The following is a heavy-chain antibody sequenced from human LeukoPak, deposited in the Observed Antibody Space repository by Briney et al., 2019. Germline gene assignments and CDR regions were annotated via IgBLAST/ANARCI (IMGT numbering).Heavy chain of an antibody. D-gene: IGHD6-13*01. J-gene: IGHJ4*02. V-gene: IGHV4-34*01. CDR2: INHSGST. Sequence: SETLSLTCTVSGGSISSYYWSWIRQPPGKGLEWIGEINHSGSTNYNPSLKSRVTISVDTSKNQFSLKLSSVTAADTAVYYCARGRGAAAGTGDYWGQGTLVTVSS. CDR3: ARGRGAAAGTGDY. CDR1: GGSISSYY.